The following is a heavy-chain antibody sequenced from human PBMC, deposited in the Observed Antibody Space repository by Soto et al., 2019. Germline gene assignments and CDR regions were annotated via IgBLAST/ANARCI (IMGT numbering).Heavy chain of an antibody. D-gene: IGHD2-2*02. Sequence: QVQLVQSGAEVKKPGSSVKVSCKASGGTFSSYAISWVRQAPGQGLEWMGGIIPIFGTANYAQKFQGRVTITADESTSTAYMELSSLRSEDTAVYYCARGLGYCISTSCYNGMDVWGQGTTVTVSS. CDR2: IIPIFGTA. CDR3: ARGLGYCISTSCYNGMDV. CDR1: GGTFSSYA. J-gene: IGHJ6*02. V-gene: IGHV1-69*12.